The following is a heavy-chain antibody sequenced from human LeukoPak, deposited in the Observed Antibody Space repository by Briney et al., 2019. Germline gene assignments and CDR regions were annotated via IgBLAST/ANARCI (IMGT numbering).Heavy chain of an antibody. CDR2: MYYSGST. V-gene: IGHV4-34*01. J-gene: IGHJ5*02. D-gene: IGHD3-10*01. CDR3: ARNKYYYGSGNYGVPHWFDP. Sequence: SETLSLTCAVYGGSFSGYYWSWIREPPGKGGEWIGSMYYSGSTYYNPSLKSRVTISVDTSKNQFSLNLNSVTAEDTAVHYGARNKYYYGSGNYGVPHWFDPWGQGTLVTVSS. CDR1: GGSFSGYY.